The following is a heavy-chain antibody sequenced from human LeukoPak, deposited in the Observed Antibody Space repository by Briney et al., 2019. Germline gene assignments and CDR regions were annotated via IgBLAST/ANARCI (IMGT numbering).Heavy chain of an antibody. V-gene: IGHV1-2*02. CDR3: ARGGNSGYETNEDY. CDR1: GYTFTSNY. D-gene: IGHD5-12*01. J-gene: IGHJ4*02. CDR2: INPNSGGT. Sequence: EASVKVSCKASGYTFTSNYMHWLRQAPGQGLEWMGWINPNSGGTNYAQKFQGRVTMTRDTSISTAYMELSRLRSDDTAVYYCARGGNSGYETNEDYWGQGTLVTVPS.